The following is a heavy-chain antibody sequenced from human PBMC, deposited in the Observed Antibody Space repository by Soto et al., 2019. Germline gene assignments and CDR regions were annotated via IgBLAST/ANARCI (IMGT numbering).Heavy chain of an antibody. CDR3: ARRYGGNFDY. V-gene: IGHV4-59*01. Sequence: PSETLCLTCTVVGGSIRSYYWSWIRQPPRKGLEWIGYIYYSGSTNYNPSLKSRVTISVDRSKNQFSLKLSSVTAADTAVYYCARRYGGNFDYWGQGTLVTVSS. CDR1: GGSIRSYY. D-gene: IGHD1-26*01. CDR2: IYYSGST. J-gene: IGHJ4*02.